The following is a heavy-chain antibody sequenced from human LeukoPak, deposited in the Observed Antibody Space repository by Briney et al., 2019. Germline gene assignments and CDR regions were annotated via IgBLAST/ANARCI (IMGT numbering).Heavy chain of an antibody. V-gene: IGHV4-34*01. CDR3: ASYTEYSSSPAFDY. CDR1: GGSFSGYY. J-gene: IGHJ4*02. CDR2: INHSGST. D-gene: IGHD6-6*01. Sequence: SETLSLTCAVYGGSFSGYYWSWIRQPPGKGLEWIGEINHSGSTNYNPSLKSRVTISVDTSKNQFSLKLSSVTAADTAVYYCASYTEYSSSPAFDYWGQGTLVTVSS.